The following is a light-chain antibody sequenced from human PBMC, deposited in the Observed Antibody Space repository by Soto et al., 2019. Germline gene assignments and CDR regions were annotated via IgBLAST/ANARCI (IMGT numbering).Light chain of an antibody. CDR2: DAT. Sequence: IQLTQAPSTLSASVGDRVAITCRAGQSVHTWLAWFQRKPGKAPKVLIWDATNLHRGVSSRFSGSGFGTEFTLTISSLQPDDFATYYCQKYNDYSTWTFGQGTKVDI. J-gene: IGKJ1*01. V-gene: IGKV1-5*01. CDR3: QKYNDYSTWT. CDR1: QSVHTW.